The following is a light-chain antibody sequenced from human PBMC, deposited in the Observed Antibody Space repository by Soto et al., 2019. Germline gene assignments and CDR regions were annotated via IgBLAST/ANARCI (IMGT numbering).Light chain of an antibody. V-gene: IGKV1-39*01. CDR2: AAS. CDR3: QQSYSTPRT. Sequence: IQMTQSASSLSASVGDRVTITCRASQSISSYLNWYQQKPGKAPKLLIYAASSLQSGVPSRFSGSGYGTDFTLTISSLQTEDFATYYCQQSYSTPRTFGQGTRLEIK. J-gene: IGKJ5*01. CDR1: QSISSY.